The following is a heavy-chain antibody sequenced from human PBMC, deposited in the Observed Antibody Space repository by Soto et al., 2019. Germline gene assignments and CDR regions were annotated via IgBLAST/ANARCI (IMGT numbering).Heavy chain of an antibody. V-gene: IGHV4-59*01. CDR3: ARYRREAVAGYTLDN. J-gene: IGHJ4*02. Sequence: SETLSLTCTVSGGSISSNYWTWIRQPPGKGLEWIGYVYNSGTTNYNPSLKSRVTISEDTSKSQFSLKVNSMTAADTAVYYCARYRREAVAGYTLDNWGQGILVTVSS. D-gene: IGHD6-13*01. CDR1: GGSISSNY. CDR2: VYNSGTT.